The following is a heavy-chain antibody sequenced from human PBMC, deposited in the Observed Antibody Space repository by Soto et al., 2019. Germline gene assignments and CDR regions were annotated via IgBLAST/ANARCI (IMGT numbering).Heavy chain of an antibody. J-gene: IGHJ3*02. CDR1: RVSITNYS. V-gene: IGHV4-59*01. D-gene: IGHD3-10*01. Sequence: AETQSLTSPVARVSITNYSSGWIRPTPGKGLEWIGYIYYSGSTNYNPSLKSRVTISLDTSKNQFSLKLSSVTAADTAVYYCARGLALDVGSGSYLDAFDIWGQGTMVT. CDR3: ARGLALDVGSGSYLDAFDI. CDR2: IYYSGST.